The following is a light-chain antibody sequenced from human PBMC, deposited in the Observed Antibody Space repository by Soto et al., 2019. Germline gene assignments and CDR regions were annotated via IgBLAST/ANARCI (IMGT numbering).Light chain of an antibody. Sequence: DIQMTQSPSTLSASVGDRVTITCRASQSISTWLAWYQQKPGKAPKLLIYKASSLESGVPSRFSGSGSGTEFTLTISSLQPDDFATYYCKQYNSYLYTFGQGNKVEIK. V-gene: IGKV1-5*03. CDR2: KAS. CDR1: QSISTW. CDR3: KQYNSYLYT. J-gene: IGKJ2*01.